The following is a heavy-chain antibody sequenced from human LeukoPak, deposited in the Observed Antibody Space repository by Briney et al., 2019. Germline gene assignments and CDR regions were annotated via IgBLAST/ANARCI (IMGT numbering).Heavy chain of an antibody. J-gene: IGHJ4*02. V-gene: IGHV1-18*04. Sequence: ASVKVSCEASGYTFTSYGISWVRQAPGQGLGWVGWTSTYNGNTNYAQKLQGRVAMTTDTSTSTAYMELRSLRSDDTAVYYCARIAAVGYYFDYWGQGTLVTVSS. D-gene: IGHD6-13*01. CDR3: ARIAAVGYYFDY. CDR1: GYTFTSYG. CDR2: TSTYNGNT.